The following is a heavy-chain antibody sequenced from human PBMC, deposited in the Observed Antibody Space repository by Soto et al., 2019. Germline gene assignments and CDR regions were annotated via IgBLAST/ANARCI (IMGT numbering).Heavy chain of an antibody. Sequence: ASVKVSCKASGYTFTSYGISWVRRAPGQGLEWMGWISAYNGNTNYAQKLQGRVTMTTDTSTSTAYMELRSLRSDDTAVYYCARDQHPITMIVVVIKRADAFDIWGQGTMVTVSS. D-gene: IGHD3-22*01. CDR3: ARDQHPITMIVVVIKRADAFDI. J-gene: IGHJ3*02. CDR1: GYTFTSYG. V-gene: IGHV1-18*01. CDR2: ISAYNGNT.